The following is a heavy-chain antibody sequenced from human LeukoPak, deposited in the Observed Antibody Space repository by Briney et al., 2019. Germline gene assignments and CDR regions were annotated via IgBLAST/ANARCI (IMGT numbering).Heavy chain of an antibody. V-gene: IGHV3-66*01. CDR1: EFSVSSNY. J-gene: IGHJ3*02. Sequence: GGSLRLSCAASEFSVSSNYMSWVRQAPGKGLEWVSVMYAGGSAYYADSVKGRFVISRDNSKNTLSLQLNSLRAEDTAVYYCAREHRVGAFDIWGQGTMVTVSS. CDR3: AREHRVGAFDI. CDR2: MYAGGSA. D-gene: IGHD1-26*01.